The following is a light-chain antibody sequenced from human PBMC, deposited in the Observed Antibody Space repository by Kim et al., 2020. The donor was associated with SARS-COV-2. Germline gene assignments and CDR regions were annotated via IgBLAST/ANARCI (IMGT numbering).Light chain of an antibody. CDR3: QQYGSSPRT. Sequence: SPGERATLSCRASQSVSRNYLAWYQQKPGQAPRLLIYGASSRATGIPDRFSGSGSGTDFTLTISRLESEDFAVYFCQQYGSSPRTFGQGTKVDIK. CDR2: GAS. CDR1: QSVSRNY. J-gene: IGKJ1*01. V-gene: IGKV3-20*01.